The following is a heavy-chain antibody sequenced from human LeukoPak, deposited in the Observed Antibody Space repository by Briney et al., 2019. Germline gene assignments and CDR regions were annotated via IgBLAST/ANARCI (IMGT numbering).Heavy chain of an antibody. Sequence: GGSLRLSCAASGFTFTTYWMGWVRQAPGKGLEWVASIKQDGNEKHYVDSVKGRFTISRDSAENTLYLQMKSLKAEDTAFYYCARPLLYYYGSETYFWFDLWGQGTLVTVSS. CDR3: ARPLLYYYGSETYFWFDL. D-gene: IGHD3-10*01. CDR2: IKQDGNEK. J-gene: IGHJ5*02. V-gene: IGHV3-7*01. CDR1: GFTFTTYW.